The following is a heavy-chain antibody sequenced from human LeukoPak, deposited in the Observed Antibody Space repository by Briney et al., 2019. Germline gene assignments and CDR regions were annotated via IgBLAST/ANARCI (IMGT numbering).Heavy chain of an antibody. Sequence: GGSLRLSCAASGFTFSTYWMSWVRQAPWKGLEWVANIKQDGSQKYYGDSVKGRFTISRDDAKNSLYLQMNSLRAEDTAVYYCARDQGYFDYWGQGTLVTVSS. CDR3: ARDQGYFDY. V-gene: IGHV3-7*01. CDR1: GFTFSTYW. J-gene: IGHJ4*02. CDR2: IKQDGSQK.